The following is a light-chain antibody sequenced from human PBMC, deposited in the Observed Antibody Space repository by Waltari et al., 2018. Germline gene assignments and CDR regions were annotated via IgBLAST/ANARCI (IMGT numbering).Light chain of an antibody. CDR3: CSYAGSDTPYV. CDR2: EVT. V-gene: IGLV2-8*01. CDR1: SSDVGGHNF. J-gene: IGLJ1*01. Sequence: QSALTQPPSASGSPGQSVTISCTGTSSDVGGHNFVSWYQQHPGKAPKVIIYEVTKRPSGVPDRVSGSKSGNTASLTVSGLQTEDEADYYCCSYAGSDTPYVFGTGTTVTVL.